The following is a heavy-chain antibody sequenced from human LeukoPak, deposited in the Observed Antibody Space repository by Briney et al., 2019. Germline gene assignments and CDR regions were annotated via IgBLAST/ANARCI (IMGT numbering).Heavy chain of an antibody. D-gene: IGHD3-10*01. Sequence: ASVKVSCKASGYTFTSYYMHWVRQAPGHGLEWMGIINPSGGSTSYAQKFQGRVTMTRDTSTSTVYMELSSLRSEDTAVYDCAIASPERSVYYGSGSYYPLDYWGQGTLVTVSS. CDR3: AIASPERSVYYGSGSYYPLDY. V-gene: IGHV1-46*01. CDR1: GYTFTSYY. J-gene: IGHJ4*02. CDR2: INPSGGST.